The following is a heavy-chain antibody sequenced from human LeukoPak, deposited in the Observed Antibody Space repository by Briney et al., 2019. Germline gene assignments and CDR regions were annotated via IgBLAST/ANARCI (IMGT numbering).Heavy chain of an antibody. D-gene: IGHD2-15*01. Sequence: GRSLRLSCVTSGFTFDDYAMHWVRQAPGKGLEWVSGISWNSGSIGYADSVKGRFTISRDNAKNSLYLQMNSLRAEDTALYYCAKVLDGLAVVGAFDIWGQGTMVTVSS. CDR3: AKVLDGLAVVGAFDI. V-gene: IGHV3-9*01. CDR1: GFTFDDYA. J-gene: IGHJ3*02. CDR2: ISWNSGSI.